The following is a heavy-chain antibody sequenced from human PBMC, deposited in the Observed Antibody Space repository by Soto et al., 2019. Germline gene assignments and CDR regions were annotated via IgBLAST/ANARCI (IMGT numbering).Heavy chain of an antibody. CDR2: SYSGGNT. D-gene: IGHD1-26*01. J-gene: IGHJ4*02. V-gene: IGHV3-53*01. CDR3: ARAKRVGFDC. CDR1: GFTVSSDY. Sequence: EVQLVESGGGLIQPGGSLRLSCAASGFTVSSDYMSWVRQAPGKGLELVSFSYSGGNTDYADSVKGRFTTSRDNSKNTLYLQMNSLRAEDTAVYYCARAKRVGFDCWGQGTLVTVSS.